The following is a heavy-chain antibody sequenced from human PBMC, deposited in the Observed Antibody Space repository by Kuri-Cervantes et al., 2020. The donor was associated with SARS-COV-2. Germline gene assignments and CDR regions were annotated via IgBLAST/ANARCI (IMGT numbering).Heavy chain of an antibody. CDR1: GYTFTRYG. D-gene: IGHD1-7*01. CDR3: AKVPGDRYNWNYSPLFNY. V-gene: IGHV1-18*04. Sequence: ASVKVSCNASGYTFTRYGISWVRQAPGQGLEWMGWISAYNGNTNYAQKFQGRVTMTTDTSTSTAYMELRSLRSDDAAVYYCAKVPGDRYNWNYSPLFNYWGQGTLVTVSS. CDR2: ISAYNGNT. J-gene: IGHJ4*02.